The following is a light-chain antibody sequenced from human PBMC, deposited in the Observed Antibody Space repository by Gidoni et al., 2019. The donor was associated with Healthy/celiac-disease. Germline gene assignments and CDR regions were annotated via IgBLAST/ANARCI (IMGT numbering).Light chain of an antibody. CDR2: GAS. CDR1: PSLSSY. Sequence: ETVLTQAPATLSFSPGERATLSCRASPSLSSYLAWYQQKPGQAPRLLIYGASNRATGIPARFSGSGSGTDFTLTISSLEPEDFAVYYCQQRSNWPPLTFGGGTKVEIK. CDR3: QQRSNWPPLT. J-gene: IGKJ4*01. V-gene: IGKV3-11*01.